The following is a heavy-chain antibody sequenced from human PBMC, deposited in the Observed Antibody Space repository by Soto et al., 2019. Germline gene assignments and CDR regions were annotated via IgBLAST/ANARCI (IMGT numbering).Heavy chain of an antibody. J-gene: IGHJ4*02. Sequence: GVSLRLSCAASGFSFSRHAMNWVRQAPGKGLEWVSGISNSGTTTYYADSVKGRFTISRDNSKSTLYLQMNTLRVEDTAIYYCANWWYNNYVSYPTSYWALGSLVRVSS. CDR3: ANWWYNNYVSYPTSY. V-gene: IGHV3-23*01. D-gene: IGHD4-4*01. CDR2: ISNSGTTT. CDR1: GFSFSRHA.